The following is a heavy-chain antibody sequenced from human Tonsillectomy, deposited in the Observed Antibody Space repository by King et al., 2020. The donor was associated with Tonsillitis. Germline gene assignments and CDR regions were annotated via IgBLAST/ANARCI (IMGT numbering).Heavy chain of an antibody. CDR2: INPNNGDT. CDR3: MRDGQWFPFDF. CDR1: GYTFTGYY. V-gene: IGHV1-2*02. Sequence: QLVQSGAEVKKPGASVKVSCKASGYTFTGYYMHWVRQAPGKGLEWRGWINPNNGDTNYAQKFQGRVTMTRYTSISTAYMELSRVRSDDTAVYYCMRDGQWFPFDFWGQGTLVTVSS. D-gene: IGHD3-22*01. J-gene: IGHJ4*02.